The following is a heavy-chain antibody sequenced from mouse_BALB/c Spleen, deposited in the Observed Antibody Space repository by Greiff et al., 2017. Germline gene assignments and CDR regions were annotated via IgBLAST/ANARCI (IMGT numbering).Heavy chain of an antibody. CDR2: IYPGNSDT. Sequence: VQLKHSGTVLARPGASVKMSCKASGYSFTSYWMHWVKQRPGQGLEWIGAIYPGNSDTSYNQKFKGKAKLTAVTSASTAYMELSSLTNEDSAVYYCTPYYYGSSYFAYWGQGTLVTVSA. CDR3: TPYYYGSSYFAY. J-gene: IGHJ3*01. CDR1: GYSFTSYW. V-gene: IGHV1-5*01. D-gene: IGHD1-1*01.